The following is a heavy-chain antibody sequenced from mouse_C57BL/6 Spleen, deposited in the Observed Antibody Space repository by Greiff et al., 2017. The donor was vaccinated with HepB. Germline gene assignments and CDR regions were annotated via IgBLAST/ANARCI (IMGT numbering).Heavy chain of an antibody. V-gene: IGHV14-4*01. D-gene: IGHD1-1*01. CDR1: GFNIKDDY. J-gene: IGHJ2*01. CDR2: IDPENGDT. CDR3: TTYGDGSSYHDY. Sequence: VQLKESGAELVRPGASVKLSCTASGFNIKDDYMHWVKQRPEQGLEWIGWIDPENGDTEYASKFQGKATITADTSSNTAYLQLSSLTSEDTAVYYCTTYGDGSSYHDYWGQGTTLTVSS.